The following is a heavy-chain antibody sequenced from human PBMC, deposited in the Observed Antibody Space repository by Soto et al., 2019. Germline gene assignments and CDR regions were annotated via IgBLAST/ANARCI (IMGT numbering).Heavy chain of an antibody. V-gene: IGHV3-21*01. CDR3: ARDSTYYYGSGSYY. J-gene: IGHJ4*02. CDR1: GFTFSSYS. CDR2: ISNSSSYI. D-gene: IGHD3-10*01. Sequence: PVGSLRLSCAASGFTFSSYSMNWVRQAPGKGLEWVSSISNSSSYIYYADSVKGRFTISRDNAKNSLYLQMNSLRAEDTAVYYCARDSTYYYGSGSYYWGQGTLVTVSS.